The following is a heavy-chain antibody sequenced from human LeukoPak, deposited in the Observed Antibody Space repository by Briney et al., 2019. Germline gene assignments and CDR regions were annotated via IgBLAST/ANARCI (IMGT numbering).Heavy chain of an antibody. CDR2: IYGGGAT. CDR1: GFIVSNNH. J-gene: IGHJ4*02. D-gene: IGHD3-3*01. V-gene: IGHV3-66*01. CDR3: ARVGWIGPFDY. Sequence: GGSLRLSCAASGFIVSNNHISWVRQAPGKGLESVSFIYGGGATHYADSVKGRFTICRDNSKNTLYLQMNSLRAEDTAVYYCARVGWIGPFDYWGQGTLVTVSS.